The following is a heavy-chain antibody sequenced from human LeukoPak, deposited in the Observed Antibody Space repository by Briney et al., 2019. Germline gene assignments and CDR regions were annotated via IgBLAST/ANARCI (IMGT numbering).Heavy chain of an antibody. CDR3: ARDSGTPFDP. V-gene: IGHV4-4*08. CDR2: IYTSGST. CDR1: GGSISTYY. Sequence: SETLSLTCTVSGGSISTYYWSWIRQPPGKGLEWIGYIYTSGSTNYNPSLKSRVTMSVDTPKNQFSLKLSSVTAADTAVYYCARDSGTPFDPWGQGTLVTVSS. D-gene: IGHD1-1*01. J-gene: IGHJ5*02.